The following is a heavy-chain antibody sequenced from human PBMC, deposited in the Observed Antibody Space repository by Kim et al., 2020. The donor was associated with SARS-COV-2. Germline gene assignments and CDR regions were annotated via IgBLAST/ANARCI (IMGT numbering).Heavy chain of an antibody. J-gene: IGHJ5*02. V-gene: IGHV5-51*01. D-gene: IGHD2-2*02. CDR3: ARAPAAAIPHWFDP. Sequence: SPSFQGQVTISADKSISTAYLQWSSLKASDTAMYYCARAPAAAIPHWFDPWGQGTLVTVSS.